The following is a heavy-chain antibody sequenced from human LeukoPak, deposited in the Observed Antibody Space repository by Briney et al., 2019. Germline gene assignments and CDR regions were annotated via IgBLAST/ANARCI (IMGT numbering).Heavy chain of an antibody. Sequence: PSETLSLTCTVSGDSISSGFYFWGWIRQPPGKGLEWIGEISYSGNAYYNPSLKSRVTISVDTSKNQFSLRLSSVTAADTAVYYCQSRYLEWLLEYWGQGTLVTVSS. CDR2: ISYSGNA. V-gene: IGHV4-39*01. D-gene: IGHD3-3*01. CDR1: GDSISSGFYF. J-gene: IGHJ4*02. CDR3: QSRYLEWLLEY.